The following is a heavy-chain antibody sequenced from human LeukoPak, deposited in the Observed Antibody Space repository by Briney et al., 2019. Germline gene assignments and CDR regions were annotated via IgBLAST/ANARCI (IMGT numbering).Heavy chain of an antibody. CDR1: GGSISSYY. Sequence: SETLSLTCTVSGGSISSYYWSWIRQPPGKGPEWIGYIYYSGSTNYNPSLKSRVTISVDTSKNQFSLKLSSVTAADTAVYYCARVDTATSDAFDIWGQGTMVTVSS. J-gene: IGHJ3*02. V-gene: IGHV4-59*01. CDR3: ARVDTATSDAFDI. CDR2: IYYSGST. D-gene: IGHD5-18*01.